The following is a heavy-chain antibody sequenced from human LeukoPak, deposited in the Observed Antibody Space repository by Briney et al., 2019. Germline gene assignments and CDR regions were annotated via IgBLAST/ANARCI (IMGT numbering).Heavy chain of an antibody. J-gene: IGHJ4*02. Sequence: PGGSLRLSCAASGFTFSGYAMSWVRQAPGKGLEWVSAISGSGGSTYCADSVKGRFTISRDNSKNTLYLQMNSLRAEDTAVYYCAKNDDYGAYCDYWGQGTLVTVSS. D-gene: IGHD4-17*01. CDR3: AKNDDYGAYCDY. V-gene: IGHV3-23*01. CDR2: ISGSGGST. CDR1: GFTFSGYA.